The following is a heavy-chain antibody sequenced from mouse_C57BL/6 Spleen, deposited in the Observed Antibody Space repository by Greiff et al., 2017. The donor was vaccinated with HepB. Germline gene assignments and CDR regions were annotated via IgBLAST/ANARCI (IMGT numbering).Heavy chain of an antibody. CDR3: ARWGGTAQARGFAY. Sequence: VKPGASVKISCKASGYAFSSSWMNWVKQRPGKGLEWIGRIYPGDGDTNYNGKFKGKATLTADKSSSTAYMQLSSLTSEDSAVYFCARWGGTAQARGFAYWGQGTLVTVSA. J-gene: IGHJ3*01. CDR2: IYPGDGDT. D-gene: IGHD3-2*02. V-gene: IGHV1-82*01. CDR1: GYAFSSSW.